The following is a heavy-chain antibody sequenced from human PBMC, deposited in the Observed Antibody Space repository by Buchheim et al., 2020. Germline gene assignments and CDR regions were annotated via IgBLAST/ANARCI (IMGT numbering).Heavy chain of an antibody. Sequence: QVQLVESGGGVVQPGTSLRLSCAASGFTFRSFGMHWVRQAPGKGLEWVSIISNDGTSKVYGDSVKGRFIVSRDNSNDTVYLRLNDLRSDDTALYYCARGSGSSNRYLDVWGQGT. V-gene: IGHV3-30*03. CDR3: ARGSGSSNRYLDV. CDR2: ISNDGTSK. CDR1: GFTFRSFG. J-gene: IGHJ6*02. D-gene: IGHD2-15*01.